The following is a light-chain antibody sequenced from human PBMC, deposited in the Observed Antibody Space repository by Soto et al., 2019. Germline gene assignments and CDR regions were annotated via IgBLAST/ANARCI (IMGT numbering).Light chain of an antibody. V-gene: IGKV1-39*01. CDR3: QQTYSTPPT. J-gene: IGKJ2*01. Sequence: DIQMTQSPSSLSASVGDRVTITCRASQTISSFLNWYQQKPGKAPEVLMYAASTLQSAVPSRFSGSGSGTDFTLTISSLLPEDFATYYCQQTYSTPPTFGQGTKVEAK. CDR1: QTISSF. CDR2: AAS.